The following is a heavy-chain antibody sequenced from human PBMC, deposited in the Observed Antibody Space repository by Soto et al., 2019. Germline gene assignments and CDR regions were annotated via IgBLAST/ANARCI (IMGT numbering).Heavy chain of an antibody. CDR2: ISWNSGSI. Sequence: SLKISCAASGFTFDDYAMHWVRQAPGKGLEWVSGISWNSGSIGYADSVKGRFTISRDNAKNSLYLQMNSLRAEDTALYYCAKELMTHQIDYWGQGTLVTVSS. V-gene: IGHV3-9*01. CDR3: AKELMTHQIDY. J-gene: IGHJ4*02. CDR1: GFTFDDYA. D-gene: IGHD2-8*01.